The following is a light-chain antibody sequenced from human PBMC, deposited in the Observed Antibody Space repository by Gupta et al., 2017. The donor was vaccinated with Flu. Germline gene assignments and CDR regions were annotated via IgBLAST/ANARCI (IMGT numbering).Light chain of an antibody. CDR2: RAS. V-gene: IGKV1-5*03. Sequence: DIQMTQSPSTLSASVGDSVTITCRASQSLSGSVAWYQQKPGNPPKLLIYRASTSESGVPSRFSGDRSGTEFTLTINSLQPDDFATYYCQQYMSYFQWTFGQGTKVEVK. CDR3: QQYMSYFQWT. J-gene: IGKJ1*01. CDR1: QSLSGS.